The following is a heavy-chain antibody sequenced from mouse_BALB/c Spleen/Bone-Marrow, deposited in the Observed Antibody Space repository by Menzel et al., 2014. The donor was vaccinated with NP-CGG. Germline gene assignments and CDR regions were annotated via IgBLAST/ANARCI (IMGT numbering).Heavy chain of an antibody. CDR3: VSYYYGNYFDS. J-gene: IGHJ2*01. CDR1: GFNIKDTY. V-gene: IGHV14-3*02. D-gene: IGHD1-1*01. Sequence: VQLQQSGAELVKPGASVKLSCTASGFNIKDTYMHWVEQRPEQGLEWIGRIDPANGNTKYDPKFQGKATITADTSSNTAYLQLSSLTSEDTAVYYCVSYYYGNYFDSWGQGTTLTVSS. CDR2: IDPANGNT.